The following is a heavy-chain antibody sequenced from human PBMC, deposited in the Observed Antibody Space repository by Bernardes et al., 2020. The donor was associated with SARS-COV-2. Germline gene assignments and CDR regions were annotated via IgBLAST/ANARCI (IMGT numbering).Heavy chain of an antibody. D-gene: IGHD3-16*01. CDR2: IIGSGTNT. J-gene: IGHJ4*02. CDR3: AKRGGYSFDY. V-gene: IGHV3-23*01. CDR1: GFTFSSSA. Sequence: GGSLRLSCAASGFTFSSSAMSWFRQAPGKGLEWVSLIIGSGTNTFYADSVKGRFTISRDNSKNTLYLQVNSLRAEDTAVYYCAKRGGYSFDYWGQGTLVTVSS.